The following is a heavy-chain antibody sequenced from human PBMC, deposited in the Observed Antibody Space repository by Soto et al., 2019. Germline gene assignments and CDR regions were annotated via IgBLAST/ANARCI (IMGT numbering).Heavy chain of an antibody. D-gene: IGHD6-6*01. Sequence: PGESLKISCKGSGYSFTSYWIGWVRQMPGKGLEWMGIIYPGDSDTRYSPSFQGQVTISADKSISTAYLQWSSLKASDTAMYYCARQSIAARLPPLYFDYWGQGTLVTVSS. J-gene: IGHJ4*02. V-gene: IGHV5-51*01. CDR3: ARQSIAARLPPLYFDY. CDR2: IYPGDSDT. CDR1: GYSFTSYW.